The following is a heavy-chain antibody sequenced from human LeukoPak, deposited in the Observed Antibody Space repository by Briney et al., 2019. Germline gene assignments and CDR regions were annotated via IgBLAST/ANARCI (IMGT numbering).Heavy chain of an antibody. Sequence: SETLSLTCTVSGGSISSYYWSWIRQPPGKGLEWIGYIYYSGSTNYNPSLKSRVTISVDTSKNQFSLRLSPVTAADTAVYYCARVSALNMPITKIDYWGQGTLVTVSS. CDR1: GGSISSYY. CDR2: IYYSGST. J-gene: IGHJ4*02. V-gene: IGHV4-59*01. CDR3: ARVSALNMPITKIDY. D-gene: IGHD2-2*01.